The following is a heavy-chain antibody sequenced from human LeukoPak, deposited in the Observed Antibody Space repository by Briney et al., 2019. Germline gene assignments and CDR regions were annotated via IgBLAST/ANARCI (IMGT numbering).Heavy chain of an antibody. V-gene: IGHV3-30*18. Sequence: PGGSLRLSCAASGFIFSSYGMHWVRQAPGKGLEWVAVITYDGGDRYCADSVKGRFTISRDNSQNTLYLQMNSLRAEDTAVYYCAKVRGSRRSAYGMDVWGQGTTVTVSS. CDR2: ITYDGGDR. CDR1: GFIFSSYG. CDR3: AKVRGSRRSAYGMDV. J-gene: IGHJ6*02. D-gene: IGHD1-26*01.